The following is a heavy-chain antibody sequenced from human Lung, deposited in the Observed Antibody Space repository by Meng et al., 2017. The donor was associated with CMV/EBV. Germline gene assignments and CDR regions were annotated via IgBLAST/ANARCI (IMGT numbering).Heavy chain of an antibody. CDR3: AKDREQWWWGYYGMDI. CDR1: GFAFNSYG. D-gene: IGHD2-15*01. V-gene: IGHV3-30*02. J-gene: IGHJ6*02. CDR2: IQYDGSNK. Sequence: GEFLKISCEASGFAFNSYGMHWVRQAPGKGLAWVAFIQYDGSNKYYADSVKGRFTISRDNSKNTLYVQMNSLRAEDTAVYYCAKDREQWWWGYYGMDIWGQGNXVNGAS.